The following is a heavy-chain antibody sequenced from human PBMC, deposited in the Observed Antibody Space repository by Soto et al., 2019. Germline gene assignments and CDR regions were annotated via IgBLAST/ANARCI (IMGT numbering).Heavy chain of an antibody. CDR3: ARDHRDYGDYAGGDAFDI. Sequence: SETLSLTCAVYGGSFSGYYWSWIRQPPGKGLEWIGEINHSGSTNYNPSLKSRVTISVDTSRNQFSLKLSSVTAADTAVYYCARDHRDYGDYAGGDAFDIWGQGTMVTVSS. CDR1: GGSFSGYY. D-gene: IGHD4-17*01. CDR2: INHSGST. J-gene: IGHJ3*02. V-gene: IGHV4-34*01.